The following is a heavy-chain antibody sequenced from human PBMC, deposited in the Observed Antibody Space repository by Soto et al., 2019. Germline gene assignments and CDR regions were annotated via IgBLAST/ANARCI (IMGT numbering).Heavy chain of an antibody. V-gene: IGHV3-15*07. Sequence: EVQLVESGGGLVKPGGSLRLSCAASGFTFSNAWMNWVRQAPGKGLEWVGRIKSKTDGGTTDYAAPVKGRFTISRDDSKNTLYLQMNSLKTEDTAVYYCTTDVQWVMGELLWFGELSYVWGQGTTVTVSS. CDR3: TTDVQWVMGELLWFGELSYV. CDR1: GFTFSNAW. J-gene: IGHJ6*02. D-gene: IGHD3-10*01. CDR2: IKSKTDGGTT.